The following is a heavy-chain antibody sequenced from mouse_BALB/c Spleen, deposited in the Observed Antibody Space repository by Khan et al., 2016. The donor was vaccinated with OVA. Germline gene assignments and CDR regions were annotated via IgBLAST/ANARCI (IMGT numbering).Heavy chain of an antibody. CDR1: GYTFTDYV. CDR3: GRFYYGSKVYCFDY. D-gene: IGHD1-1*01. Sequence: QVQLQQSGPELVKPGASVKMSCKASGYTFTDYVISWVKQRTGQGLEWIGEIYPGSGTTYYSEKFKGKATLTADNSSNTAYMQLSSLTSEDSAVYVCGRFYYGSKVYCFDYWGQGTTLTVSS. J-gene: IGHJ2*01. V-gene: IGHV1-81*01. CDR2: IYPGSGTT.